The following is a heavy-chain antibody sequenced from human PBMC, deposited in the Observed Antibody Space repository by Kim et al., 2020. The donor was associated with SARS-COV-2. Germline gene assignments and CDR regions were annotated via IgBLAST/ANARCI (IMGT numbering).Heavy chain of an antibody. Sequence: SVKVSCKASGYTFTSYGISWVRQAPGQGLEWMGWISAYNGNTNYAQKLQGRVTMTTDTSTSTAYMELRSLGSDDTAVYYCTRSFYTSGWLDYWGQGTLVTVSS. J-gene: IGHJ4*02. V-gene: IGHV1-18*04. CDR3: TRSFYTSGWLDY. D-gene: IGHD6-19*01. CDR1: GYTFTSYG. CDR2: ISAYNGNT.